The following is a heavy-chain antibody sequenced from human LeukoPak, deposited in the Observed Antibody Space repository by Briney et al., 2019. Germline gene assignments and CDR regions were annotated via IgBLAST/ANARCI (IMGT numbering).Heavy chain of an antibody. Sequence: SETLSLTCTVSGGSISSSRYYWGWIRQPPGKGLEWIGSIYYDGSTYYNPSLKRRVTISVDTSSNQFSLKLSSVTAADTALYYCARQPNVLVWFGEFSNWGQGTLVTVSS. J-gene: IGHJ4*02. CDR1: GGSISSSRYY. D-gene: IGHD3-10*01. CDR3: ARQPNVLVWFGEFSN. CDR2: IYYDGST. V-gene: IGHV4-39*01.